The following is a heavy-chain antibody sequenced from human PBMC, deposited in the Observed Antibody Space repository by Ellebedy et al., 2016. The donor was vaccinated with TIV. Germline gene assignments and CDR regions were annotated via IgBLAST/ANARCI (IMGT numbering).Heavy chain of an antibody. J-gene: IGHJ4*02. Sequence: GESLKISCAASGFSFDDNAMHSVRQAPGKGLEWVSSISGTGGSTWYADSVQGRFTISRDNSKNTLSLQMNSLRADDTAVYYCARLGYRSSWFDYWGQGALVTVSS. CDR2: ISGTGGST. CDR3: ARLGYRSSWFDY. CDR1: GFSFDDNA. V-gene: IGHV3-23*01. D-gene: IGHD6-13*01.